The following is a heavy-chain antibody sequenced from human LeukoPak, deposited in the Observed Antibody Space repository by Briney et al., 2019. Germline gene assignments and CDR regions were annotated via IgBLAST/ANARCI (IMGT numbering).Heavy chain of an antibody. V-gene: IGHV1-46*01. J-gene: IGHJ5*02. D-gene: IGHD3-9*01. CDR2: INPSGGST. CDR3: ARSPPPPNFDWLWTFDP. Sequence: ASVKVSCKASGYTFTSYYMHWVRQAPGQGLEWMGIINPSGGSTSYAQKFQGRVTMTRDTSTSTVYMELSSLRSEDTAVYYCARSPPPPNFDWLWTFDPRGQGTLVTVSS. CDR1: GYTFTSYY.